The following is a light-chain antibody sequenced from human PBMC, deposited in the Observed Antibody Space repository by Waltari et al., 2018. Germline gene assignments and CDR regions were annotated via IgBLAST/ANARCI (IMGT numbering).Light chain of an antibody. Sequence: DIQMTQSPSSLSASVGYRVTITFQASQDISNYLNWYQQKPGKAPKLLIYDASNLETGVPSRFSGSGSGTDFTFTISSLQPEDIATYYCQQYDNLPLYTFGQGTKLEIK. CDR3: QQYDNLPLYT. V-gene: IGKV1-33*01. CDR1: QDISNY. J-gene: IGKJ2*01. CDR2: DAS.